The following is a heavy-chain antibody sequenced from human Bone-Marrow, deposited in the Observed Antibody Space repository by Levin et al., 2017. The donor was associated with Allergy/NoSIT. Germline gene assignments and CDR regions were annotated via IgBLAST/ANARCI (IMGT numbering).Heavy chain of an antibody. CDR3: AREYSMSGDFDS. V-gene: IGHV3-23*01. CDR1: GFTFSTYS. Sequence: PGGSLRLSCAASGFTFSTYSMTWVRRAPGKGLEWVSVVSGTGTTTSYADSVRGRFIISRDNSKNTVFLQMDSLRADDTAIYYCAREYSMSGDFDSWGQGILVTVSS. D-gene: IGHD1-26*01. CDR2: VSGTGTTT. J-gene: IGHJ4*02.